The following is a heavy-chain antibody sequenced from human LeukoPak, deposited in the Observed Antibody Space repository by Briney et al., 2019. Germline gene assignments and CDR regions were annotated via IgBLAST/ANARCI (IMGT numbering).Heavy chain of an antibody. J-gene: IGHJ4*02. V-gene: IGHV3-53*01. CDR3: ARKPDY. CDR2: IYSGGST. Sequence: GGSLRLSCAASGFTVSNNYTAWVRQAPGKGLEWVSLIYSGGSTYYADSVKGRFTISRDNSKNTLYLQMNSLRAEDTAIYYCARKPDYWGQGTLVTVSS. CDR1: GFTVSNNY.